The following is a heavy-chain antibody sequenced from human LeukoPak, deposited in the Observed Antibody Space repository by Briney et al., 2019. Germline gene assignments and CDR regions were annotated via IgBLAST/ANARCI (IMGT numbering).Heavy chain of an antibody. J-gene: IGHJ4*02. V-gene: IGHV1-2*02. Sequence: ASVRVSCKASGYSFTGYYIHWVRQAPGQGLEWMGWINANSGGTNYAQKFQGRVTMTRDTSITTAYMELSGLRSDDTAVYYCARVATIAGTGYFYYFDYWGQGTLASVSS. CDR2: INANSGGT. D-gene: IGHD5-12*01. CDR1: GYSFTGYY. CDR3: ARVATIAGTGYFYYFDY.